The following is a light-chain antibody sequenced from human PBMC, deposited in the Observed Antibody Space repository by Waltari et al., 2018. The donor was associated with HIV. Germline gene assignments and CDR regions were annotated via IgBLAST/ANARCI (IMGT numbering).Light chain of an antibody. J-gene: IGLJ2*01. CDR3: AAWDDSLNGVL. CDR2: NDS. CDR1: SSNVGSNT. Sequence: QSVLTQPPSASGTPGQRVTISCSGGSSNVGSNTVSWYQHLPGTAPKLLIYNDSQRPSGVPARFSGSKSGTSASLTISGLQSEDEAEYYCAAWDDSLNGVLFGGGTKLTVL. V-gene: IGLV1-44*01.